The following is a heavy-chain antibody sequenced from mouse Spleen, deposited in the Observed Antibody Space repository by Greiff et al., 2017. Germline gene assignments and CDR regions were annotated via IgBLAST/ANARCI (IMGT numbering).Heavy chain of an antibody. CDR3: ARGDTGRGY. V-gene: IGHV1-50*01. CDR1: GYTFTSYW. J-gene: IGHJ2*01. Sequence: QVQLKQPGAELVKPGASVKLSCKASGYTFTSYWMQWVKQRPGQGLEWIGEIDPSDSYTNYNQKFKGKATLTVDTSSSTAYMQLSSLTSEDSAVYYCARGDTGRGYWGQGTTLTVSS. D-gene: IGHD1-1*01. CDR2: IDPSDSYT.